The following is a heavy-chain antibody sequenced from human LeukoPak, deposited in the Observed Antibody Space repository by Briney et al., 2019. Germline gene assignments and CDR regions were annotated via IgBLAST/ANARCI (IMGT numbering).Heavy chain of an antibody. Sequence: GGSLRLSCAASGFTFSNYWMSWVRQAPGKGLEWVANIREDGSEKYYVDSVKGRFTISRDNAKNSLYLQMNSLRAEDTAVYYCARTIRGYWGQGTLVTVSS. V-gene: IGHV3-7*01. CDR1: GFTFSNYW. D-gene: IGHD3-10*01. CDR3: ARTIRGY. J-gene: IGHJ4*02. CDR2: IREDGSEK.